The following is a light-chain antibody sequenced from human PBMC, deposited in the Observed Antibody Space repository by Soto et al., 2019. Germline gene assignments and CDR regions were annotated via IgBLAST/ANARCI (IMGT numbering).Light chain of an antibody. CDR2: GAS. V-gene: IGKV3-20*01. CDR3: QQYGSSPRVT. J-gene: IGKJ4*01. Sequence: EIVLTQSPGTLSLSPGERGTLSCRASQSVSSSYLAWYQQKPGQAPRLLIYGASSRATGIPDRFSGSGSGTYFTLTISRLESEDFSVYYCQQYGSSPRVTFGGGTKVEIK. CDR1: QSVSSSY.